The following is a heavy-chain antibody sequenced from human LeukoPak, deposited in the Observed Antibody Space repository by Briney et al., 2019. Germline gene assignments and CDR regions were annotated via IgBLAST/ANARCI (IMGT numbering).Heavy chain of an antibody. J-gene: IGHJ4*02. CDR2: VNPKTGGT. Sequence: ASVKVSCKASGYSFTGYYIHWVRQAPGQGLEWMGWVNPKTGGTNHAQKFQGRATMTRDTSISTAYMELSRLTSDDTAVYYCARDLNANILTGYYVDFWGQETLVTVSS. V-gene: IGHV1-2*02. D-gene: IGHD3-9*01. CDR3: ARDLNANILTGYYVDF. CDR1: GYSFTGYY.